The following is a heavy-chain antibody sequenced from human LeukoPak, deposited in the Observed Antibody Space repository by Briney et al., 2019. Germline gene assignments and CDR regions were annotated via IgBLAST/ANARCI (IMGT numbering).Heavy chain of an antibody. Sequence: PSESLSPACAVYGGSFNDSYCGCVRQSPGRLMGWLGDISPDGITNYNPSLKSRAPLSIDTPQNQPSLRLTAVTAADTAVYYCARGFLIYFYDYSDYYFSQSPDAIDIWGQGTMVTVSS. V-gene: IGHV4-34*01. CDR1: GGSFNDSY. D-gene: IGHD3-22*01. J-gene: IGHJ3*02. CDR3: ARGFLIYFYDYSDYYFSQSPDAIDI. CDR2: ISPDGIT.